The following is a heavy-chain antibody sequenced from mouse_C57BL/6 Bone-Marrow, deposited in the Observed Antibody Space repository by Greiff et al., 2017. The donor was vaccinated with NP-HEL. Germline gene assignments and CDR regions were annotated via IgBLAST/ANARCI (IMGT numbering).Heavy chain of an antibody. CDR3: ARYMDY. Sequence: EVQRVESGGGLVQPGGSLSLSCAASGFTFTDYYMSWVRQPPGKALEWLGFIRNKANGYTTEYSATVKGRFTISRANSQSILYLQTNALGVEDSATYYCARYMDYWGKGPSVTVSS. CDR1: GFTFTDYY. J-gene: IGHJ4*01. CDR2: IRNKANGYTT. V-gene: IGHV7-3*01.